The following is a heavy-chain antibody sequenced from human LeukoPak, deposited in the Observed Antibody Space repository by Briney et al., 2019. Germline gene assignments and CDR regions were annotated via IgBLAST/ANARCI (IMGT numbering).Heavy chain of an antibody. J-gene: IGHJ4*02. Sequence: GGSLRLSCAASGFTFSDHWMSWVRQAPGKGLEWVANIRQDGSSKFYADSVKGRFTISRDNAKNSVFLQMDNLTPDDTAVYHCARAVDVADCWGQGTLLTVSS. CDR1: GFTFSDHW. V-gene: IGHV3-7*01. CDR3: ARAVDVADC. CDR2: IRQDGSSK. D-gene: IGHD3-10*02.